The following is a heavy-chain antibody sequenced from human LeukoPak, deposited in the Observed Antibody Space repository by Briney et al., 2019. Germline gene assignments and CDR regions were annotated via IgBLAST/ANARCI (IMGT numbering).Heavy chain of an antibody. CDR2: IYYSGST. Sequence: SETLSLTCTVSGGSISSSSYYWGWIRQPPGKGLEWIGSIYYSGSTYYNPSLKSRVTISVDTSKNQFSLKLSSVTAADTAVYYCARERIVATIGNWFDPWGQGTLVTVSS. D-gene: IGHD5-12*01. CDR1: GGSISSSSYY. CDR3: ARERIVATIGNWFDP. V-gene: IGHV4-39*07. J-gene: IGHJ5*02.